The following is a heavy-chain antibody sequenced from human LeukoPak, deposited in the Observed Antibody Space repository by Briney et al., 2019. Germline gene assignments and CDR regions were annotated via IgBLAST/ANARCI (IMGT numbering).Heavy chain of an antibody. CDR3: ARALAAAGIRPIYYYYYYMDV. D-gene: IGHD6-13*01. Sequence: ASVKVSCKASGYTFTGYYMHWVRQAPGQGLEWMGWINPNSGGTNYAQKFQGRVTMTRDTSISTAYMELSRLRSDDTAVYYCARALAAAGIRPIYYYYYYMDVWGKGTTVTVSS. V-gene: IGHV1-2*02. CDR2: INPNSGGT. J-gene: IGHJ6*03. CDR1: GYTFTGYY.